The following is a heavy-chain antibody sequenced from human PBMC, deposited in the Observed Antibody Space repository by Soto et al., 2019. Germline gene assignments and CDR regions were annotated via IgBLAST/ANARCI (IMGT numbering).Heavy chain of an antibody. CDR2: ISYDGSNK. J-gene: IGHJ4*02. Sequence: QVQLVESGGGVVQPGRSLRLSCAASGFTFSSYAMHWVRQAPGKGLEWVAVISYDGSNKYYADSVKGRFTISRDNSKNPLYLQMNSLRAEDTAVYYCARGGDEGPHYFDYWGQGTLVTVSS. CDR1: GFTFSSYA. V-gene: IGHV3-30-3*01. D-gene: IGHD3-16*01. CDR3: ARGGDEGPHYFDY.